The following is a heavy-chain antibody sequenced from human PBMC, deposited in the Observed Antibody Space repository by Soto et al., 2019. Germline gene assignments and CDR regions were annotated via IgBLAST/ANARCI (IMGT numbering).Heavy chain of an antibody. D-gene: IGHD4-17*01. V-gene: IGHV4-39*01. Sequence: QLQLQESDPGLVKPSETLSLTCTVSGGSISSSSYYWGWIRQPPGKGLEWIGSIYYSGSTYYNPSLKSRVTISVDTSKNQFSLKLSSVTAADTAVYYCARRYYGDYDEYAFDIWGQGTMVTVSS. CDR2: IYYSGST. J-gene: IGHJ3*02. CDR3: ARRYYGDYDEYAFDI. CDR1: GGSISSSSYY.